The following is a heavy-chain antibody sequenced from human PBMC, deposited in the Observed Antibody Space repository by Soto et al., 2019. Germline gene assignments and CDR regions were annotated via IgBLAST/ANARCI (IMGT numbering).Heavy chain of an antibody. J-gene: IGHJ4*02. CDR2: ISGSGGST. V-gene: IGHV3-23*01. CDR3: AKESFLSHVTGTTGGEFDY. D-gene: IGHD1-7*01. Sequence: PGGSLRLSCAASGFTFSSYAMSWVRQAPGKGLEWVSAISGSGGSTYYADSVKGRFTISRDNSKNTLYLQMNSLRAEDTAVYYCAKESFLSHVTGTTGGEFDYWGQGTLVTVSS. CDR1: GFTFSSYA.